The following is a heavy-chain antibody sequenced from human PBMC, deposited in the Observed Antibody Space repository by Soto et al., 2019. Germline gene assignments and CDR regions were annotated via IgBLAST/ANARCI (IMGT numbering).Heavy chain of an antibody. CDR3: AKQRVRGVIMRYNWFDP. CDR2: ISYDGSNK. J-gene: IGHJ5*02. CDR1: GFTFSSYG. Sequence: PGGSLRLSCAASGFTFSSYGMHWVRQAPGKGLEWVAVISYDGSNKYYADSVKGRFTISRDNSKNTLYLQMNSLRAEDTAVYYCAKQRVRGVIMRYNWFDPWGQGTLVTVSS. V-gene: IGHV3-30*18. D-gene: IGHD3-10*01.